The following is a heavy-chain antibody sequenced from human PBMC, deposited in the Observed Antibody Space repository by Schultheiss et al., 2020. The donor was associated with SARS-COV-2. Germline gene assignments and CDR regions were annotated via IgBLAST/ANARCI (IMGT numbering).Heavy chain of an antibody. V-gene: IGHV4-39*07. CDR1: GGSISSSSYY. D-gene: IGHD5-18*01. CDR2: INHSGST. Sequence: SQTLSLTCTVSGGSISSSSYYWGWIRQPPGKGLEWIGEINHSGSTNYNPSLKSRVTISVDTSKNQFSLKLSSVTAADTAVYYCARDLVDTAMVLVDYGMDVWGQGTTVTVSS. J-gene: IGHJ6*02. CDR3: ARDLVDTAMVLVDYGMDV.